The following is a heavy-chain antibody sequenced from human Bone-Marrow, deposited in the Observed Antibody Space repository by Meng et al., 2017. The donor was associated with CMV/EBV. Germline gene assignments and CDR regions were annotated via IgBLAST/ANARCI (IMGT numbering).Heavy chain of an antibody. Sequence: ASVKVSCKASGYTFTGYYMHWVRQAPGQGLEWMGWISAYNGNTNYAQKLQGRVTMTTDTSTSTAYMELRSLRSDDTAVYYCASELGYCSGGSCYRWFEPWGQGNLVTVSS. CDR1: GYTFTGYY. J-gene: IGHJ5*02. V-gene: IGHV1-18*04. CDR2: ISAYNGNT. CDR3: ASELGYCSGGSCYRWFEP. D-gene: IGHD2-15*01.